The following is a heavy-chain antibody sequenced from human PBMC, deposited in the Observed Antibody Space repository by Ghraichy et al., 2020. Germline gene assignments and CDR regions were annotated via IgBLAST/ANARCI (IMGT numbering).Heavy chain of an antibody. V-gene: IGHV1-8*01. CDR2: MNPNSGNT. CDR3: ARGRDGPVYYYGMDV. CDR1: GYTFTSYD. D-gene: IGHD4-17*01. Sequence: ASVKVSCKASGYTFTSYDINWVRQATGQGLEWMGWMNPNSGNTGYAQKFQGRVTMTRNTSISTAYMELSSLRSEDTAVYYCARGRDGPVYYYGMDVWGQGTTVTVSS. J-gene: IGHJ6*02.